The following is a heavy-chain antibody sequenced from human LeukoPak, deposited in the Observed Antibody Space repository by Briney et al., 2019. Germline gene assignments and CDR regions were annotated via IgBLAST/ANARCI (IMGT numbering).Heavy chain of an antibody. Sequence: KASETLSLTCAVYGGSFSGYYWSWIRQPPGKGLEWIGEINHSGSTNYNPSLKSRVTISVDTSKNQFSLKLSSVTAADTAVYYCARVRPPYSSSWYAGFLDYWGQGTLVTVSS. CDR2: INHSGST. CDR3: ARVRPPYSSSWYAGFLDY. CDR1: GGSFSGYY. V-gene: IGHV4-34*01. D-gene: IGHD6-13*01. J-gene: IGHJ4*02.